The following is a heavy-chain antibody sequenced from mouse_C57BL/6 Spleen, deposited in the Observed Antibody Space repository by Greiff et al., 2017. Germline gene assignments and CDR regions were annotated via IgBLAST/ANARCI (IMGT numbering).Heavy chain of an antibody. CDR3: ARTVGYYDAVGY. CDR2: ISSGSSTI. CDR1: GFTFSDYG. V-gene: IGHV5-17*01. J-gene: IGHJ4*01. Sequence: EVHLVESGGGLVKPGGSLKLSCAASGFTFSDYGMHWVRQAPEKGLEWVAYISSGSSTIYYADTVKGRFTISRDNAKNTLFRQMTSLRSEETAMYYCARTVGYYDAVGYWGQGTSVTVAS.